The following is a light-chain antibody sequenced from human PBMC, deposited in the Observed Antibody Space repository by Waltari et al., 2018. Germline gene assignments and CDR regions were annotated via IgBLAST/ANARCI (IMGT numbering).Light chain of an antibody. V-gene: IGLV2-23*02. CDR2: AVS. Sequence: QSALTQPASVSGSPGQSITISCTGTSSDVGNYKRVSWYQQHPGKVPKLMIYAVSKRPSGVSDRFSGSKSGDMASLTIAGLQPEDEAEYFCSSYAGSSKGVCGGGTKVTVL. CDR3: SSYAGSSKGV. J-gene: IGLJ2*01. CDR1: SSDVGNYKR.